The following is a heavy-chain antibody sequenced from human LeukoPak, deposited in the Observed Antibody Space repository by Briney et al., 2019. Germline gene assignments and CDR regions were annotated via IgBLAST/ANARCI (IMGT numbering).Heavy chain of an antibody. J-gene: IGHJ2*01. V-gene: IGHV4-39*07. CDR2: IYYSGST. Sequence: SSETLSLTCTVSGGSISSSSYYWGWIRQPPGKGLEWIGSIYYSGSTYYNPSLKSRVTISVDTSKNQFSLKLGSVTAADTAVYYCARVYYSSSYDYWYFDLWGRGTLVTVSS. D-gene: IGHD6-13*01. CDR3: ARVYYSSSYDYWYFDL. CDR1: GGSISSSSYY.